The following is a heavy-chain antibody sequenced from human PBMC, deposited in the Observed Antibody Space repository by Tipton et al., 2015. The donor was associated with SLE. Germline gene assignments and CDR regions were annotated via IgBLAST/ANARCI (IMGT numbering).Heavy chain of an antibody. D-gene: IGHD3-22*01. CDR2: IYPSDSDT. CDR3: ARGHGSGFYSDN. CDR1: GYSFSNYW. Sequence: QSGPEVKKPGESLKISCKGSGYSFSNYWIGWVRQMPGKGLEWMGIIYPSDSDTRYSPSFQGQVTISADESTSTAYLQLSSLKAADTAMYYCARGHGSGFYSDNWGQGTLVTVSS. J-gene: IGHJ4*02. V-gene: IGHV5-51*03.